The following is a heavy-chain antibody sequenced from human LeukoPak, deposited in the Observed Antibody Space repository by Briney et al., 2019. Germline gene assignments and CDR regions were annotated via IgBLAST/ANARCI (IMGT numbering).Heavy chain of an antibody. CDR1: GFTFSSYW. Sequence: GGSLRLSCAASGFTFSSYWMSWVRQAPGKGLEWVANIKRDGSEKYYVDSVKGRFTISRDNAKTSLYLQMNSLRAEDTAVYYCARDLSGVTGYTYGRGIDYWGQGTLVTVSS. CDR3: ARDLSGVTGYTYGRGIDY. CDR2: IKRDGSEK. D-gene: IGHD5-18*01. V-gene: IGHV3-7*01. J-gene: IGHJ4*02.